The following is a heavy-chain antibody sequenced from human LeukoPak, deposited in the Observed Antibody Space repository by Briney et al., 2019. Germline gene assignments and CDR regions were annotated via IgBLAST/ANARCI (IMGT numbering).Heavy chain of an antibody. CDR3: AKKGMTTADFDY. J-gene: IGHJ4*02. CDR1: GFTFRNFA. V-gene: IGHV3-23*01. D-gene: IGHD1-1*01. CDR2: ISASADTT. Sequence: GGSLRLSCVASGFTFRNFAMTWVRQAPGKGLEWVSVISASADTTYYADSVKGRFTISRDNSKDTLYLQMSSLRADDSALYYCAKKGMTTADFDYWGQGTLVTVSS.